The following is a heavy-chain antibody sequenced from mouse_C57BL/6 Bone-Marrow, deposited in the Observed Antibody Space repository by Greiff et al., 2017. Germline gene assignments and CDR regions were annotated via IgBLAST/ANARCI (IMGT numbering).Heavy chain of an antibody. CDR2: INPSSGYT. Sequence: VQLQQSGAELAKPGVSVKLSCKASGYTFTSYWMHWVKQRPGQGLEWIGYINPSSGYTKYNQTFKDKATLTADKSTSTAYMQLSSLTYEDSAVYYCTRGYYYAMDYWGQGTSVTVSS. CDR3: TRGYYYAMDY. V-gene: IGHV1-7*01. CDR1: GYTFTSYW. J-gene: IGHJ4*01.